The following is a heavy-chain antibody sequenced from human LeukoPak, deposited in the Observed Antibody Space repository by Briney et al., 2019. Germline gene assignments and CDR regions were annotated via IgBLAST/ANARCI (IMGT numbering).Heavy chain of an antibody. CDR2: INHSGST. CDR1: GGSFSGYY. V-gene: IGHV4-34*01. Sequence: SETLSLTCAVYGGSFSGYYWSWIRQPPGKGLEWIGKINHSGSTNYSPSLKNRVTISVDTSKNQFSLKLSSVTAADTAVYYCARGRYSDFWSGYYRWDNWFDPWGQGTLVTVSS. D-gene: IGHD3-3*01. CDR3: ARGRYSDFWSGYYRWDNWFDP. J-gene: IGHJ5*02.